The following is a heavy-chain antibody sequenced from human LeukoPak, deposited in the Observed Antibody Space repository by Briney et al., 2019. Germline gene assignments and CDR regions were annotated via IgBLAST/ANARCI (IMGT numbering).Heavy chain of an antibody. J-gene: IGHJ3*02. CDR1: GGSISSYY. CDR2: IYYSGST. V-gene: IGHV4-59*01. D-gene: IGHD3-10*01. CDR3: ARRPGSGSYYWAFDI. Sequence: SETLSLTCTVSGGSISSYYWSWIRQPPGKGLEWIGYIYYSGSTNYNPSLKSRVTISVDTSKNQFSLKLSSVTAADTAVYYCARRPGSGSYYWAFDIWGQGTMVTVSS.